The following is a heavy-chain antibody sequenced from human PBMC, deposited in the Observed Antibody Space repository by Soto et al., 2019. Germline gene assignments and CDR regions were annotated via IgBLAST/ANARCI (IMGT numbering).Heavy chain of an antibody. CDR3: ARDTSWGTPTVPVAYYGMGV. CDR1: GFTFSDYY. J-gene: IGHJ6*02. CDR2: ISSSGSPI. Sequence: QVQLVESGGGLVKPGGSLRLSCVASGFTFSDYYMSWIRQAPGKGLEWVSYISSSGSPIYYADSVKGRFTISRDNAKNSLYLQMISLRAEDTAVYYCARDTSWGTPTVPVAYYGMGVWGQGTTVTVSS. D-gene: IGHD4-17*01. V-gene: IGHV3-11*01.